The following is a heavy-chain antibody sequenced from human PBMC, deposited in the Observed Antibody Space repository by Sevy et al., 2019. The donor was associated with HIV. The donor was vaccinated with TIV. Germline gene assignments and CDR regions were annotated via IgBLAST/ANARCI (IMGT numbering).Heavy chain of an antibody. CDR3: ARVGYCRGGTCFSGFYYAMDV. CDR1: GFTLTNEF. Sequence: GGSLRLSCAVSGFTLTNEFFSWVRQAPGKGLEWVAVVYSGGATYYADPVKGRFTISSDKSKSTLYLQMKSLRAEDTAVYYCARVGYCRGGTCFSGFYYAMDVWGQGTTVTVSS. CDR2: VYSGGAT. D-gene: IGHD2-15*01. J-gene: IGHJ6*02. V-gene: IGHV3-53*01.